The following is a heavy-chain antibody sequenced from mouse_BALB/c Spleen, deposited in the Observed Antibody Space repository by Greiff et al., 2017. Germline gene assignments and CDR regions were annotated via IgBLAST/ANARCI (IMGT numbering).Heavy chain of an antibody. V-gene: IGHV5-17*02. CDR1: GFTFSSFG. J-gene: IGHJ4*01. CDR2: ISSGSSTI. Sequence: EVMLVESGGGLVQPGGSRKLSCAASGFTFSSFGMHWVRQSPEKGLEWVAYISSGSSTIYYADTVKGRFTSSRDNPKNTLFLQMTSLRSEDTAMYYCARGKNYDYDGYYAMDYWGQGTSVTVSS. CDR3: ARGKNYDYDGYYAMDY. D-gene: IGHD2-4*01.